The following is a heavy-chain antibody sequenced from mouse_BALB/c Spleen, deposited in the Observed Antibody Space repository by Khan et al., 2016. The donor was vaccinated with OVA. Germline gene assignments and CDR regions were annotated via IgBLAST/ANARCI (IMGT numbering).Heavy chain of an antibody. CDR2: INSGSTTI. V-gene: IGHV5-17*02. CDR3: ARGNWAY. Sequence: DVQLVESGGGLVQPGGSRKLSCAASGFTFSSFGMHWVRQAPEKGLEWVAYINSGSTTIYYADPVKGRFTISRDNPKNPLLLQKTRLKSEDTAMYYCARGNWAYWGQGTTLTVSS. CDR1: GFTFSSFG. D-gene: IGHD4-1*01. J-gene: IGHJ2*01.